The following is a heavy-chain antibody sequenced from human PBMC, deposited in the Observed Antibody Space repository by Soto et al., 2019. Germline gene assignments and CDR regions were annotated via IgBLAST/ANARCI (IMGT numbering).Heavy chain of an antibody. CDR2: IYYSGST. D-gene: IGHD3-22*01. J-gene: IGHJ4*02. CDR1: GGSISSSSYY. CDR3: ARSNYYDSSGYPYFDY. Sequence: SETLSLTCTVSGGSISSSSYYWGWIRQPPGKGLEWIGSIYYSGSTYYNPSLKSRVTISVDTSKNQFSLKLSSVTAADTAVYYCARSNYYDSSGYPYFDYWGQGTLVTVSS. V-gene: IGHV4-39*01.